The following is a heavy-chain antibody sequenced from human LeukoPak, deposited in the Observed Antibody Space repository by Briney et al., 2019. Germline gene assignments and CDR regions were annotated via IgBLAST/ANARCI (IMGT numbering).Heavy chain of an antibody. CDR2: ISISGGSI. V-gene: IGHV3-11*04. CDR3: AREKMTYYDFWSGYYYFDY. J-gene: IGHJ4*02. Sequence: PGGSLRLSCAASGFTFSDYYMTWIRQAPGKALEWVSYISISGGSIYYADSVKGRFTISRDNAKNSLYLQMNGLRAEDTAVYYCAREKMTYYDFWSGYYYFDYWGQGTLVTVSS. CDR1: GFTFSDYY. D-gene: IGHD3-3*01.